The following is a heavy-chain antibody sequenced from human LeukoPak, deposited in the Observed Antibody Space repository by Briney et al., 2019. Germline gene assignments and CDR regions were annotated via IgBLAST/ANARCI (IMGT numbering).Heavy chain of an antibody. D-gene: IGHD1-26*01. CDR1: GFTFSSYS. J-gene: IGHJ4*02. Sequence: GGSLRLSCAASGFTFSSYSMNWVRQAPGKGLEWVSSISSSSSYIYYADSVKGRFTISRDNAKNSLYLQMNSLRAEDTAVYYCARAYGGSYYPLDYWGQGTLVTVSS. V-gene: IGHV3-21*01. CDR2: ISSSSSYI. CDR3: ARAYGGSYYPLDY.